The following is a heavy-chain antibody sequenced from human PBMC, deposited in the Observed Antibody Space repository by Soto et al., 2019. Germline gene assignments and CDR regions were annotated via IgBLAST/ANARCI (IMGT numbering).Heavy chain of an antibody. Sequence: ASVEVSCKASGYTFTSYAMHWVRQAPGQRLEWMGWINAGNGNKKYSQKFQGRVTITRDTSASTAYMELSSLRSEDTAVYYCARDLGGWPDYWGQGTLVTVS. J-gene: IGHJ4*02. D-gene: IGHD2-15*01. V-gene: IGHV1-3*01. CDR2: INAGNGNK. CDR1: GYTFTSYA. CDR3: ARDLGGWPDY.